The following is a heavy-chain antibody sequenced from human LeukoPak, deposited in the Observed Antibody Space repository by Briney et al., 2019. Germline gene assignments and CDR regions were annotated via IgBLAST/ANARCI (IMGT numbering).Heavy chain of an antibody. V-gene: IGHV2-5*08. J-gene: IGHJ3*02. CDR2: IYWDDDK. CDR3: AHKAPRVVKDAFDI. D-gene: IGHD4-23*01. Sequence: QTLSLTCTVSGGSISCGDYYWSWIRQPPGKALEWLALIYWDDDKRYSPSLKSRLTITKDTSKNQVVLTMTNMDPVDTATYYCAHKAPRVVKDAFDIWGQGTMVTVSS. CDR1: GGSISCGDYY.